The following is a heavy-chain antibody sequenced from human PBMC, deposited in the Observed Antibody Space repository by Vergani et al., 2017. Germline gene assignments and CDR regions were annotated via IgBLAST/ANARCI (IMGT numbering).Heavy chain of an antibody. V-gene: IGHV3-49*04. CDR3: SRGCGYSFGYSDY. CDR1: GFPFGDYA. CDR2: IRNKAYGGTT. D-gene: IGHD5-18*01. Sequence: VQLVESGGGLVPPGRSLRLSCAASGFPFGDYAMTWVRQAPGKGLEWVAFIRNKAYGGTTEYAASVKGRFTISRDDSKRLAYLQLSGLKTEDTAVYFCSRGCGYSFGYSDYWGQGTLVTVSS. J-gene: IGHJ4*02.